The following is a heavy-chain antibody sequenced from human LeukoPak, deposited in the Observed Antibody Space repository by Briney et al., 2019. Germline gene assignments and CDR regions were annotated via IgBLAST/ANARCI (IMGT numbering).Heavy chain of an antibody. CDR2: ISSSGSTI. J-gene: IGHJ6*04. D-gene: IGHD3-10*02. V-gene: IGHV3-48*03. CDR3: AELGITMIGGV. Sequence: GGSLRLSCAASGFIVSSNYMNWVRQAPGKGLEWVSYISSSGSTIYYADSVKGRFTISRDNAKNSLYLQMNSLRAEDTAVYYCAELGITMIGGVWGKGTTVTISS. CDR1: GFIVSSNY.